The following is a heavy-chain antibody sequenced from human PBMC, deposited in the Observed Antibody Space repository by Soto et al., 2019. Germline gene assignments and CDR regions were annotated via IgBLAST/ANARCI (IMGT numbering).Heavy chain of an antibody. D-gene: IGHD1-26*01. J-gene: IGHJ4*02. V-gene: IGHV3-53*02. Sequence: EVRVVETGGGLIQPGGSLRLSCAVSGFTVGYNYMYWVRQPPGKGLEWVSLIYSNGDTRYADSVAGRFTVSRDSSKNTLSLQVTHLGDEDTAVYYGARKTYRGGNGGFWGQGTLVMGSS. CDR3: ARKTYRGGNGGF. CDR2: IYSNGDT. CDR1: GFTVGYNY.